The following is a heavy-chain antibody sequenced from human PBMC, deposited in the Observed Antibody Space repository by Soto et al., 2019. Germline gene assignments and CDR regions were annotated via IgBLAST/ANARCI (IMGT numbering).Heavy chain of an antibody. CDR3: ARWNDSSGSAKEKPRGAKLYYYYGMDV. CDR2: IIPIFGTA. V-gene: IGHV1-69*12. Sequence: QVQLVQSGAEVKKPGSSVKVSCKASGGTFSSYAISWVRQAPGQGLEWMGGIIPIFGTANYAQKFQGRVKIPADESTRTAYMELSSLRSEDTAVYYCARWNDSSGSAKEKPRGAKLYYYYGMDVWGQGTTVTVSS. D-gene: IGHD3-22*01. J-gene: IGHJ6*02. CDR1: GGTFSSYA.